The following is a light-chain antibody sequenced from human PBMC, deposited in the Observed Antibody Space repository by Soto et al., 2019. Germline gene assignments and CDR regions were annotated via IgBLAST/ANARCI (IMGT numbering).Light chain of an antibody. Sequence: EIVMTQSPATLSVSAGERVTLSCRASQSVSSNLAWYQQKPGQAPRLLIYGASTRATGIPARFSGSGSGTNVTLTISSLQYEDFAVYYCQQYNNWPPLTFGGGTKVEIK. CDR1: QSVSSN. J-gene: IGKJ4*01. CDR2: GAS. CDR3: QQYNNWPPLT. V-gene: IGKV3D-15*01.